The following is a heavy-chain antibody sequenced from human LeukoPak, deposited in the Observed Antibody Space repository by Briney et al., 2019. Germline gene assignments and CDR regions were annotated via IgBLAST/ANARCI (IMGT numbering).Heavy chain of an antibody. Sequence: GEPLKISCKASGYSLINHWIGWVRQMPGKGMDWMGIIYPGNADATYSPSFQGQVTISADKSTTTVYLQWSSLKASDTAMYYCARQGSYDNSGYSFDYWGQGTLFTASS. V-gene: IGHV5-51*01. D-gene: IGHD3-22*01. CDR2: IYPGNADA. CDR1: GYSLINHW. CDR3: ARQGSYDNSGYSFDY. J-gene: IGHJ4*02.